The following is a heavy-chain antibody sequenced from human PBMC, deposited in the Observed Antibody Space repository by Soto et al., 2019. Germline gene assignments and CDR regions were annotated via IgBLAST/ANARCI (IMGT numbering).Heavy chain of an antibody. Sequence: EVQLVESGGALVQPGGSLRLSCAASGFTFTSHWMHWVRQAPGKGLVWVSRLNSDGSSRYYGDSMKGRFTISRDNANNTVYLQMNSLRDEDTAVYYCARGLKNKYGMDVWGQGTTVTVSS. J-gene: IGHJ6*02. CDR1: GFTFTSHW. CDR3: ARGLKNKYGMDV. CDR2: LNSDGSSR. V-gene: IGHV3-74*01.